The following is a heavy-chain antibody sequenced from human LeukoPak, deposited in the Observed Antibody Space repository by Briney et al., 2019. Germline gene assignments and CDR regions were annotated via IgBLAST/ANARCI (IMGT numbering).Heavy chain of an antibody. CDR3: AKSQASVTGSVTDY. Sequence: GGSLRLSCAASGFTFSSYAMSWVRQAPGKGLEWVSAISGSGGSTYYADSVKGRFTISRDNSKNTLYLEMNRLRAEETAVYYCAKSQASVTGSVTDYWGQGTLVTVSS. CDR2: ISGSGGST. V-gene: IGHV3-23*01. CDR1: GFTFSSYA. D-gene: IGHD5-18*01. J-gene: IGHJ4*02.